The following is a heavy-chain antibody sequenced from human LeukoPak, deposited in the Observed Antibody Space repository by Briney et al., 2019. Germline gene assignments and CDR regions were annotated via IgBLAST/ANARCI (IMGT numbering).Heavy chain of an antibody. D-gene: IGHD6-19*01. CDR2: ISYDGSNK. Sequence: PGGSLRLSCAASGFTFSSYAMHWVRQAPGKGLEWVAVISYDGSNKYYADSVKGQFTISRDNSKNTLYLQMNSLRAEDTALYYCARAQLAYSSGYSGEFDYWGQGTLVTVPS. V-gene: IGHV3-30-3*01. J-gene: IGHJ4*02. CDR1: GFTFSSYA. CDR3: ARAQLAYSSGYSGEFDY.